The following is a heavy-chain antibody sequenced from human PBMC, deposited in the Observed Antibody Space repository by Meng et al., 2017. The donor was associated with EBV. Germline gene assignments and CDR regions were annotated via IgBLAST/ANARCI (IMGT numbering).Heavy chain of an antibody. J-gene: IGHJ4*02. D-gene: IGHD3-10*01. V-gene: IGHV1-69*01. CDR2: FLPTLGAP. Sequence: QVGLVQSAAEAKKPGSSVKVSCKTSGGPFRNYAISWVRQAPGQGLEWLGGFLPTLGAPNYAQKFHGRVSITADESTSTHYMDLSSLRSEDTAVYYCASESGRGYTPDYWGQGTLVTVSS. CDR3: ASESGRGYTPDY. CDR1: GGPFRNYA.